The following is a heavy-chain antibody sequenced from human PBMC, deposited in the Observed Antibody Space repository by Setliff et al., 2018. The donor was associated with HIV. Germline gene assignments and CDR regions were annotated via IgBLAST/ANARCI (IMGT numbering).Heavy chain of an antibody. CDR3: AKIPHTGDSAYDV. CDR1: GFTFSSYA. J-gene: IGHJ3*01. V-gene: IGHV3-48*01. CDR2: ISSSYSAI. D-gene: IGHD7-27*01. Sequence: LRLSCAASGFTFSSYAMNWVRQAPGQGLEWVSYISSSYSAIYYADSVKGRFTVSRDNAENSLYLQMNSLRAEDTAVYYCAKIPHTGDSAYDVWGQGTMVTVSS.